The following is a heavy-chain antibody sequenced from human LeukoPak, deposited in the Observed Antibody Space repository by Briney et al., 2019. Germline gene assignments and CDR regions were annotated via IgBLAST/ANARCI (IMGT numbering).Heavy chain of an antibody. CDR3: ARQKVADAFDI. D-gene: IGHD5-12*01. CDR1: GYTFTNYW. J-gene: IGHJ3*02. CDR2: IYPGDSDT. Sequence: GESLKISCKGSGYTFTNYWIGWVRQMPGKGLEWVGIIYPGDSDTRYSPSFEGQVTISADKSISTAYLQWRSLKASDTAMYYCARQKVADAFDIWGQGTMVTVSS. V-gene: IGHV5-51*01.